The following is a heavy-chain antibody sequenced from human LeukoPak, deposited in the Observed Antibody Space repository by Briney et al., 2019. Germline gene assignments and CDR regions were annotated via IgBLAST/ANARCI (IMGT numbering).Heavy chain of an antibody. J-gene: IGHJ3*02. CDR3: AKEYGGNLYGDAFDI. D-gene: IGHD4-23*01. CDR2: ISWNSGSI. V-gene: IGHV3-9*01. Sequence: GGSLRLSCAASGFTFDDYATHWVRQAPGKGLEWVSGISWNSGSIGYADSVKGRFTISRDNAKNSLYLQMNSLRAEDTALYYCAKEYGGNLYGDAFDIWGQGTMVTVSS. CDR1: GFTFDDYA.